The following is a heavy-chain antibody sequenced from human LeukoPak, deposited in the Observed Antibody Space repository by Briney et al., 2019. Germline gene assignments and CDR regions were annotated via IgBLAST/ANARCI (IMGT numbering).Heavy chain of an antibody. CDR3: ARVGVSGNYWGAFDI. CDR2: IIPIFGTA. V-gene: IGHV1-69*06. Sequence: GSSVKVSCKASGGTFSSYGISWVRQAPGQGLEWMGGIIPIFGTANYAQKFQGRVTITADKSTSTAYMEVSRLRSDDTAVYYCARVGVSGNYWGAFDIWGQGTMVIVSS. J-gene: IGHJ3*02. CDR1: GGTFSSYG. D-gene: IGHD3-10*01.